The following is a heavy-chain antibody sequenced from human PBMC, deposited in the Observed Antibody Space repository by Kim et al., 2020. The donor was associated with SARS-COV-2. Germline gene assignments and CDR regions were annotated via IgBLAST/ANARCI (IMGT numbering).Heavy chain of an antibody. D-gene: IGHD6-13*01. V-gene: IGHV1-18*01. Sequence: ASVKVSCKASGYTFTSYGISWVRQAPGQGLEWMGWISAYNGNTNYAQKLQGRVTMTTDTSTSTAYMELRSLRSDDTAVYYCARWGGRPYSSSWYYDAFDIWGQGTMVTVSS. CDR1: GYTFTSYG. J-gene: IGHJ3*02. CDR2: ISAYNGNT. CDR3: ARWGGRPYSSSWYYDAFDI.